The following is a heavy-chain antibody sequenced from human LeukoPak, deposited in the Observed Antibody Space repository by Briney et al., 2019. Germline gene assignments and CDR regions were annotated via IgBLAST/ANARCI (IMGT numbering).Heavy chain of an antibody. D-gene: IGHD1-26*01. CDR2: ICDTSSTM. V-gene: IGHV3-48*01. CDR1: GFTFSIYS. J-gene: IGHJ4*02. Sequence: GGSLRLSCAASGFTFSIYSMNWVRQAPGKGLEWVSYICDTSSTMYYADSVRGRFTISRDNAKNSLYLQMNSLRAEDTAVYYCARDQYNSTGTYAGIDYWGQGTLVNVSS. CDR3: ARDQYNSTGTYAGIDY.